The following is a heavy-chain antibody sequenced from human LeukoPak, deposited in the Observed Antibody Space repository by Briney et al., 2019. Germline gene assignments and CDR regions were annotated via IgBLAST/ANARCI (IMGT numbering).Heavy chain of an antibody. V-gene: IGHV4-34*01. D-gene: IGHD3-16*01. CDR1: GGSFSGYY. Sequence: SETLSLTCAVYGGSFSGYYWSWIRQPPGKGLEWIGEINHSGSTNYNPSLKSRVTISVDTSKNQFSLKLRSVTAADTAVYYCARGRSYDYVWGRPRVYYYMDVWGKGTTVTVSS. J-gene: IGHJ6*03. CDR3: ARGRSYDYVWGRPRVYYYMDV. CDR2: INHSGST.